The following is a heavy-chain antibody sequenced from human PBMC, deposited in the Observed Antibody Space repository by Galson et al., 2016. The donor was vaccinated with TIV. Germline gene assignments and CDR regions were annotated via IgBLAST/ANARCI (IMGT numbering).Heavy chain of an antibody. J-gene: IGHJ4*02. CDR1: GFTFSSFA. Sequence: SLRLSCAASGFTFSSFAVSWVRQAPGKGLEWVSGISAGGGRTNYAESVKGRFTISRDNSKNTLYLQMSSLRAEDTAVYFCAKMDSSGFDYVRRFDFWGQGTLATVSS. D-gene: IGHD3-22*01. CDR3: AKMDSSGFDYVRRFDF. CDR2: ISAGGGRT. V-gene: IGHV3-23*01.